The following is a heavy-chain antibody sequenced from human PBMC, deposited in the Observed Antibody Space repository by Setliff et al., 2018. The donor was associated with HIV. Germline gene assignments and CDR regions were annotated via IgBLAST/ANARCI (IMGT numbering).Heavy chain of an antibody. CDR1: GFTFDDYG. D-gene: IGHD3-10*01. CDR2: IYDSGAT. J-gene: IGHJ5*02. V-gene: IGHV4-59*08. CDR3: ARQPYDSRSFGWFDP. Sequence: GSLRLSCAASGFTFDDYGMSWIRQSPGNGLEWIGWIYDSGATKYNPSLKSRATISLETSKMQFSLKLNSVSAADTAVYYCARQPYDSRSFGWFDPWGQGTLVTVSS.